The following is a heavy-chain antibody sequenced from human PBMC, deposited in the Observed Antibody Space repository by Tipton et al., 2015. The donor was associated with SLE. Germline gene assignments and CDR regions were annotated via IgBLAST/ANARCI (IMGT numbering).Heavy chain of an antibody. CDR2: IYYSGST. J-gene: IGHJ3*02. D-gene: IGHD2-21*01. CDR3: ARRGPIAVVISNAFDI. Sequence: TLSLTCTVSGGSISSHYWSWIRQPPGKGLEWIGYIYYSGSTNYNPSLKSRVTISVDTSKNQFSLKLSSVTAADTAVYYCARRGPIAVVISNAFDIWGQGTVVTVSS. V-gene: IGHV4-59*11. CDR1: GGSISSHY.